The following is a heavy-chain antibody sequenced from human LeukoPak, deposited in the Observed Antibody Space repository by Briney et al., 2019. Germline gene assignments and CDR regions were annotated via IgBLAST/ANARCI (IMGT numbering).Heavy chain of an antibody. Sequence: SETLSLTCTVSGGSISSSSYYWGWIRQPPGKGLEWFGSIYFSGSTYYNPSLKSRVTISIDTSKNQFSLKLSSVTAADTAVYYCARRAGGYYGPTPNWFDPWGQGTLVTVSS. J-gene: IGHJ5*02. V-gene: IGHV4-39*01. CDR2: IYFSGST. CDR1: GGSISSSSYY. D-gene: IGHD3-10*01. CDR3: ARRAGGYYGPTPNWFDP.